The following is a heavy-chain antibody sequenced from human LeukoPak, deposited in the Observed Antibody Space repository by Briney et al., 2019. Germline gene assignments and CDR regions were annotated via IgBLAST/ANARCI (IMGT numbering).Heavy chain of an antibody. CDR3: ARGTRYCSSTSCYYNWFDP. CDR2: INPNSGGT. V-gene: IGHV1-2*04. Sequence: ASVKVSCKASGYTFTGYYMHWVRQAPGRGLEWMGWINPNSGGTNYAQKFQGWVTMTRDTSISTAYMELSRLRSDDTAVYYCARGTRYCSSTSCYYNWFDPWGQGTLVTVSS. J-gene: IGHJ5*02. D-gene: IGHD2-2*01. CDR1: GYTFTGYY.